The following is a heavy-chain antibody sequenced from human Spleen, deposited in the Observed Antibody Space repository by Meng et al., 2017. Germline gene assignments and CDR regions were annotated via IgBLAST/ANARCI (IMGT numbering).Heavy chain of an antibody. CDR3: ARDEDISAAGKLFGDY. V-gene: IGHV1-2*06. D-gene: IGHD6-25*01. CDR2: INPKSGDT. Sequence: QVKLVQSGAEVKNPGASVKASCTPSGSNFPDYYIHWVRRAPGQWLERMGRINPKSGDTHYAQKFQARVTMTGDTSISTAYMELSGLRSDDTAMYYCARDEDISAAGKLFGDYWGQGTLVTVSS. CDR1: GSNFPDYY. J-gene: IGHJ4*02.